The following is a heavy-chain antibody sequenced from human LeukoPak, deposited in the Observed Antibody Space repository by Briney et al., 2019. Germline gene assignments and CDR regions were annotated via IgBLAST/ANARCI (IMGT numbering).Heavy chain of an antibody. CDR1: GYTFTSYD. V-gene: IGHV1-8*01. CDR2: MNPNSGNK. CDR3: ARWINYDSSGYLQDAFDI. D-gene: IGHD3-22*01. J-gene: IGHJ3*02. Sequence: GASVKVSCKASGYTFTSYDINWVRQATGQGLEWMGWMNPNSGNKGYAQKFQGRVTMTRNTYISTAYMELSSLRSEDTAVYYCARWINYDSSGYLQDAFDIWGQGTMVTVSS.